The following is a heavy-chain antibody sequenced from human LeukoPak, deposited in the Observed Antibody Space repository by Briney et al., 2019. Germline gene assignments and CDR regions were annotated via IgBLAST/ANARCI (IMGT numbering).Heavy chain of an antibody. J-gene: IGHJ4*02. CDR3: AKDIAYYGSGSYYLDY. CDR2: IWYGGSNK. V-gene: IGHV3-30*02. CDR1: GFTFSSYG. D-gene: IGHD3-10*01. Sequence: GGSLRLSCAASGFTFSSYGMHWVRQAPGKGLEWVAVIWYGGSNKYYADSVKGRFTISRDNSKNTLYLQMNSLRAEDTAVYYCAKDIAYYGSGSYYLDYWGQGTLVTVSS.